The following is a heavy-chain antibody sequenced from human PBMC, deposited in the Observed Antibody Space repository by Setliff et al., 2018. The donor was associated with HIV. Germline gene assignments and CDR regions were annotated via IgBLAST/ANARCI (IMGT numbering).Heavy chain of an antibody. Sequence: SETLSLTCSVSGDSISNPNYYWGWIRQPPGKGLEWIGSIYFSESPYYNPSLSSRVTISVDTSTNQFSLRLSSVTAADTAVYYCAREALHCSSTSCFAGDYYYYMDVWGKGTTVTVSS. CDR1: GDSISNPNYY. D-gene: IGHD2-2*01. CDR2: IYFSESP. CDR3: AREALHCSSTSCFAGDYYYYMDV. J-gene: IGHJ6*03. V-gene: IGHV4-39*02.